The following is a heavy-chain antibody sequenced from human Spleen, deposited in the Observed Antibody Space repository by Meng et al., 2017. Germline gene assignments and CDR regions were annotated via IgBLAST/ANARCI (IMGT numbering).Heavy chain of an antibody. D-gene: IGHD4-11*01. CDR2: INAGKGNI. CDR1: GYTFTSHF. CDR3: AREEDYRNYFDN. Sequence: QVQLVQSGAEVKKPGASVKVSCKTFGYTFTSHFMHWVRQAPGQGLEWMGWINAGKGNIKYSQKFQGRITITGATYATTVYMELTGLTSEDTAVYFCAREEDYRNYFDNWGQGTLVTVSS. J-gene: IGHJ4*02. V-gene: IGHV1-3*01.